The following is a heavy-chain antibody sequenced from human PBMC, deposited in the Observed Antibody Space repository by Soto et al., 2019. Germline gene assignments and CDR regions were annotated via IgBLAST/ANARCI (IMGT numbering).Heavy chain of an antibody. J-gene: IGHJ6*02. CDR1: GFTFSSYG. Sequence: QVQLVESGGGVVQPGRSLRLSCAASGFTFSSYGMHWVRQAPGKGLEWVAVISYDGSNKYYADSVKGRFTISRDNSKNTLDLQMNSLRAEDTAVYYCAKTGVMITFGGAMDVWGQGTTVTVSS. V-gene: IGHV3-30*18. CDR2: ISYDGSNK. D-gene: IGHD3-16*01. CDR3: AKTGVMITFGGAMDV.